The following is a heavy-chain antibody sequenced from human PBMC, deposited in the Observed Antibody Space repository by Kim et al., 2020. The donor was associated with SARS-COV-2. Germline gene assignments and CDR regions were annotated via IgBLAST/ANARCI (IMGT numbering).Heavy chain of an antibody. Sequence: SETLSLTCAVYGGSFSGYYWSWIRQPPCKGLEWIGEINHSGSTNYNPSLKSRVTISLDTSKNQFSLNLSPVTAADTSVYYIARAVTGITSTVLFTPYYY. V-gene: IGHV4-34*01. CDR2: INHSGST. CDR3: ARAVTGITSTVLFTPYYY. CDR1: GGSFSGYY. J-gene: IGHJ6*01. D-gene: IGHD2-15*01.